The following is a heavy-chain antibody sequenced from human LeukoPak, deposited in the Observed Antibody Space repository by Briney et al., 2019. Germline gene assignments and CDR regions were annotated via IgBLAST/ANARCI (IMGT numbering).Heavy chain of an antibody. V-gene: IGHV4-59*12. CDR3: ARADVRVTGYYFDY. Sequence: SETLSLTCTVSGGSISSFFWSWIQQPPGKGLEWLGCIDYRGSTQYNPSLKSRVTISVDTSKQQFSLKLSSVTAADTAVYYCARADVRVTGYYFDYWGQGTLVTVSS. CDR2: IDYRGST. J-gene: IGHJ4*02. CDR1: GGSISSFF. D-gene: IGHD3-9*01.